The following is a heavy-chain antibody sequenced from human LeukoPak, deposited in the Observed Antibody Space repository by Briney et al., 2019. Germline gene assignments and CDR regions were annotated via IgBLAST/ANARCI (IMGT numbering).Heavy chain of an antibody. V-gene: IGHV4-61*02. J-gene: IGHJ4*02. Sequence: SQTLSLTCTVSGGSISSASYYWSWIRQPAGKGLEWIGRIYTSGSTNYNPSLKSRVTMSADMSKNQFSLKLSSVTAADAAVYYCAGEGHYYDSTGYYYGGEDYWGQGTLVTVSS. CDR2: IYTSGST. CDR3: AGEGHYYDSTGYYYGGEDY. CDR1: GGSISSASYY. D-gene: IGHD3-22*01.